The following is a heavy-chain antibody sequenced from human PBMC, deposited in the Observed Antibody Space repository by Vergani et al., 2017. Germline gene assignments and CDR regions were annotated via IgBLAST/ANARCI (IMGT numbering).Heavy chain of an antibody. V-gene: IGHV4-38-2*02. Sequence: QVQLQESGPGLVKPSETLSLTCTVSGYSISSGYYWGWIRQPPGKGLEWIGSIYHSGSTYYNPSLKSRVTISVDTSKNKFSLKLSSGTAADTAVYYCARDSGYDSSGFDYWGQGTLVTVSS. CDR3: ARDSGYDSSGFDY. CDR1: GYSISSGYY. J-gene: IGHJ4*02. CDR2: IYHSGST. D-gene: IGHD3-22*01.